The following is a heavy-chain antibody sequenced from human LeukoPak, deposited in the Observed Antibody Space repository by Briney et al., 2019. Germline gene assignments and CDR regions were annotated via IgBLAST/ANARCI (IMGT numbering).Heavy chain of an antibody. CDR2: INPSGGST. CDR1: GYTFTSYY. V-gene: IGHV1-46*01. D-gene: IGHD7-27*01. Sequence: ASVKVSCKASGYTFTSYYMHWVRQAPGQGLEWMGIINPSGGSTSYAQKFQGRVTMTRDTSTSTVYMELSSLRSEDTAVYYCARVFFLGRVPRYYFDYWGQGTLVTVSS. CDR3: ARVFFLGRVPRYYFDY. J-gene: IGHJ4*02.